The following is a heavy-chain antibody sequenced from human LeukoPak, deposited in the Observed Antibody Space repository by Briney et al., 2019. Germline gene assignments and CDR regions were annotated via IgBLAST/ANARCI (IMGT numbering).Heavy chain of an antibody. J-gene: IGHJ3*02. D-gene: IGHD3-22*01. CDR1: GFTLGSYA. CDR2: ITGSGGST. Sequence: GGSLRLSCAASGFTLGSYAMSWVRQAPGKGLEWVSTITGSGGSTYYADSVKGRFTISRDNSKNTLYLQMNSLRAEDTAVYYCAKDLWPPYYYDSNNYHAFDIWGQGTMVTASS. V-gene: IGHV3-23*01. CDR3: AKDLWPPYYYDSNNYHAFDI.